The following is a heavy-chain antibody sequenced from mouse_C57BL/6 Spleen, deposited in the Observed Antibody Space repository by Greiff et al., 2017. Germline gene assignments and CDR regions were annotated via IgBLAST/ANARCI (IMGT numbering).Heavy chain of an antibody. CDR2: ISNLAYSI. CDR1: GFTFSDYG. Sequence: EVKLMESGGGLVQPGGSLKLSCAASGFTFSDYGMAWVRQAPRKGPEWVAFISNLAYSIYYADTVTGRFTISRENAKNTLYLGMSSLRSEAAAMYYCARHHGSSPYFDDWGQGTTLTVSS. D-gene: IGHD1-1*01. V-gene: IGHV5-15*01. J-gene: IGHJ2*01. CDR3: ARHHGSSPYFDD.